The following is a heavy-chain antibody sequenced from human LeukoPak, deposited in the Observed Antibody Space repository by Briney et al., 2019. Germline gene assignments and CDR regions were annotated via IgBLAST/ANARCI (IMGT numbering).Heavy chain of an antibody. CDR1: GFTFSSYA. J-gene: IGHJ4*02. Sequence: PGGSLRLSCAASGFTFSSYAMSWVRQAPGKGLEWVAAISGSGWSTYYADFVKGRFSITRDKSKNTLYLPINNLRAEDTAVYYCAKVGSITMIVVVHFDYWGQGTLVTVSS. V-gene: IGHV3-23*01. CDR3: AKVGSITMIVVVHFDY. D-gene: IGHD3-22*01. CDR2: ISGSGWST.